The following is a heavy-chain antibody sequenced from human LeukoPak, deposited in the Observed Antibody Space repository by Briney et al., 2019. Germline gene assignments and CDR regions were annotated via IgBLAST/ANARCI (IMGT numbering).Heavy chain of an antibody. CDR1: GGSISSGGYY. D-gene: IGHD3-10*01. Sequence: SQTLSLTCTVSGGSISSGGYYWSWIRQPPGKGLEWIGYIYYSGSTNYNPSLKSRVTISVDTSKNQFSLKLSSVTAADTAVYYCARGNGRLLWFGEFRYYFDYWGQGTLVTVSS. J-gene: IGHJ4*02. CDR2: IYYSGST. CDR3: ARGNGRLLWFGEFRYYFDY. V-gene: IGHV4-61*08.